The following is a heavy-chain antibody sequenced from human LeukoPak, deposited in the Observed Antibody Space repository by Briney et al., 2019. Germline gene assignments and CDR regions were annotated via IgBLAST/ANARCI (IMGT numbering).Heavy chain of an antibody. CDR2: ISAYNGNT. CDR1: GYTFTSYG. D-gene: IGHD3-9*01. J-gene: IGHJ4*02. V-gene: IGHV1-18*01. Sequence: SVKVSCKASGYTFTSYGISWVRQAPGQGLEWMGWISAYNGNTNYAQKLQGRVTMTTDTSTSTAYMELRSLRSDDTAVYYCAISYYDILTGDTDYWGQGTLVTVSS. CDR3: AISYYDILTGDTDY.